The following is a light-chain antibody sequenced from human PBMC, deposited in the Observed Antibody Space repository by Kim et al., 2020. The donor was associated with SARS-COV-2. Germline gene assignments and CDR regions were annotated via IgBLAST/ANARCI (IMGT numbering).Light chain of an antibody. CDR2: GAS. V-gene: IGKV3-20*01. CDR1: QSVSNNY. CDR3: QHYSTSPPGT. Sequence: IVLTQSPGTLSLSPGERAILSCRASQSVSNNYLPWFQQKPGQAPRLLIYGASSRATGIPDRFSVRGSGTDFTLTISRLEPEDFAVSFCQHYSTSPPGTCGQGTKLEI. J-gene: IGKJ2*01.